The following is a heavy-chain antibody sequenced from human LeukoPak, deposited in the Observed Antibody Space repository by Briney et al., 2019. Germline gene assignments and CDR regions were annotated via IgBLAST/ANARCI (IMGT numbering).Heavy chain of an antibody. D-gene: IGHD2/OR15-2a*01. V-gene: IGHV3-48*01. CDR2: ISSSSSTI. Sequence: PGGSLRLSCAASGFTFSSYSMNWVRQAPGKGLEWVSYISSSSSTIYYADSVKGRFTISRDNAKNSLYLQMNSLRAEDTAVYYCARGKTSQNIVTRKTYNWFDPRGQGTLVTVSS. CDR3: ARGKTSQNIVTRKTYNWFDP. J-gene: IGHJ5*02. CDR1: GFTFSSYS.